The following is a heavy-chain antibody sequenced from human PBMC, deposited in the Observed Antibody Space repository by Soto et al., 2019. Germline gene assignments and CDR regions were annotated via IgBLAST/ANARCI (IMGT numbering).Heavy chain of an antibody. CDR3: VRGHRWLQPYYFDS. CDR2: ISTTRTYT. CDR1: GFAFNNHS. Sequence: FLRLSCVVSGFAFNNHSMAWVRQAPGQGLEWVASISTTRTYTYHADSMKGRLTVSRDHSQNSLLLQMDRLRVDDTAVYYCVRGHRWLQPYYFDSWGQGTRVTVSS. D-gene: IGHD6-19*01. J-gene: IGHJ4*02. V-gene: IGHV3-21*01.